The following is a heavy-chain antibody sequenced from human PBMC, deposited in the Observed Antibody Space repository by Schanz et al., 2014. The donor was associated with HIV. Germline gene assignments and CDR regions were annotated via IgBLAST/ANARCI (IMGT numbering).Heavy chain of an antibody. CDR2: IIPIFGTS. D-gene: IGHD5-12*01. V-gene: IGHV1-69*01. CDR3: ASDPPQNGYNSLDY. CDR1: GGTFSSYA. J-gene: IGHJ4*02. Sequence: QVQLVQSGAEVKKPGSSVKVSCKASGGTFSSYAINWVRQAPGQGLEWMGGIIPIFGTSNYAQNFQGRVTITADESASTAYMELSGLPSGDTAVYYCASDPPQNGYNSLDYWGQGTLVTVSS.